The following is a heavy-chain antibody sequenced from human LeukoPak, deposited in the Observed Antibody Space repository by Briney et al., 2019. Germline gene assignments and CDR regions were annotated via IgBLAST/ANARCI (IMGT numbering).Heavy chain of an antibody. CDR2: ITSSNSYI. J-gene: IGHJ3*02. D-gene: IGHD3-10*01. CDR3: ARDAPVGFGELFPEGAFDI. CDR1: GFTFSTYS. Sequence: PGGSLRLSCAASGFTFSTYSTNWVRQAPGKGLEWVSSITSSNSYIHYADSVKGRFTISRDSSKNTLYLQMNSLRAEDTAVYYCARDAPVGFGELFPEGAFDIWGQGTMVTVSS. V-gene: IGHV3-21*04.